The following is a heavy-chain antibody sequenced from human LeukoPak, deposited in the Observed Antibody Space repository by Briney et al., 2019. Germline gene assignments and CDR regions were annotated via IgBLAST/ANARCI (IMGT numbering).Heavy chain of an antibody. CDR2: IYSSGHT. CDR3: ARGSRSSSSGTVR. Sequence: SETLSLTCTVSGGSISPYYWSWIRQPPGKGLEWIAYIYSSGHTNYNPSLKGRVTISVDTSKNQFSLKLSSVTAADTAVYYCARGSRSSSSGTVRWGQGTLVTVSS. CDR1: GGSISPYY. V-gene: IGHV4-59*12. J-gene: IGHJ4*02. D-gene: IGHD6-6*01.